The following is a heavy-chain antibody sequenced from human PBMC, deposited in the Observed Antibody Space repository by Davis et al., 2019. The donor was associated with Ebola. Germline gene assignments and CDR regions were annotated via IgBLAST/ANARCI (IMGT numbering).Heavy chain of an antibody. V-gene: IGHV1-18*01. CDR3: ARTSIVGTTTTASDI. CDR1: GYTFRNSA. D-gene: IGHD1-26*01. CDR2: ISAYNGNT. Sequence: ASVKVSCKASGYTFRNSAISWVRQAPGQGLEWMGWISAYNGNTNYAQLLQGRVTMTTDTSTGTAYMELRSLRSDDTAVECCARTSIVGTTTTASDIWGQGTKVTVSS. J-gene: IGHJ3*02.